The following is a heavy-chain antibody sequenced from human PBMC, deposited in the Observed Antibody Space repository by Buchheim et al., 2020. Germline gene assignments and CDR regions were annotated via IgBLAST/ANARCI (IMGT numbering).Heavy chain of an antibody. D-gene: IGHD3-16*02. Sequence: EVQLLESGGGLVQPGGSLRLSCAASGFTFSSYAMSWVRQAPGKGLEWVSVFSGSGGTTYYADSVRGRFTISRDNSKNTLYLQMNSLRAEDTAVYYCAKVDDYIWGSYPKWKIYYYYGMDVWGQGTT. CDR1: GFTFSSYA. J-gene: IGHJ6*02. V-gene: IGHV3-23*01. CDR3: AKVDDYIWGSYPKWKIYYYYGMDV. CDR2: FSGSGGTT.